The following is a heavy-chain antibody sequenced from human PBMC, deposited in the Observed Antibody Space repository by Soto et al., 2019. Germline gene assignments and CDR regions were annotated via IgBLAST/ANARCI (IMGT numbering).Heavy chain of an antibody. J-gene: IGHJ6*02. CDR1: GGTFSSYA. CDR2: IIPIFGSV. CDR3: ARAATVVIFNQGHDYGMDV. D-gene: IGHD4-17*01. Sequence: QVQLVQSGAEVKKSGSSVKVSCKASGGTFSSYAISWVRQAPGQGLEWMGGIIPIFGSVKYAQKFQGRVTITADESTSTAYMELSSLRSADTAVYFCARAATVVIFNQGHDYGMDVWGQGTKVTVSS. V-gene: IGHV1-69*01.